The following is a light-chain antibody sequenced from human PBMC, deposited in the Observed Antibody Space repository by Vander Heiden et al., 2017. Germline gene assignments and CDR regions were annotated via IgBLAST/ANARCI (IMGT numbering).Light chain of an antibody. CDR2: GAS. Sequence: DIQLTQSPSFLSASVEDRVTITCRASQGISSSLAWYQQKPGKAPKLLIYGASTLQSGVSSRFSGSGSGTEFSLTITSLQPEDFATYYCQHFNSYPLTFGGGTKVEVK. CDR1: QGISSS. CDR3: QHFNSYPLT. V-gene: IGKV1-9*01. J-gene: IGKJ4*01.